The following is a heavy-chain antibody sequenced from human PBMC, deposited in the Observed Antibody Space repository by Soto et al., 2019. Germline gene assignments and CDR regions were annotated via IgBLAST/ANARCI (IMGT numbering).Heavy chain of an antibody. Sequence: TLSLTCTVSGGSISSGGYYWSWIRQHPGKGLEWIGYIYYSGSTYCNPSLKSRVTISVDTSKNQFSLKLSSVTAADTAVYYCARDTRLSAAHGNWFDPWGQGTLVTVSS. D-gene: IGHD6-13*01. V-gene: IGHV4-31*03. CDR3: ARDTRLSAAHGNWFDP. CDR1: GGSISSGGYY. J-gene: IGHJ5*02. CDR2: IYYSGST.